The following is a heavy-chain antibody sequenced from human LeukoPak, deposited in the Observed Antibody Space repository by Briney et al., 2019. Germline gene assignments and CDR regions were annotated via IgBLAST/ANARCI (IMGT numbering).Heavy chain of an antibody. V-gene: IGHV3-33*01. CDR2: IWYDGNNK. Sequence: PGRSLRLSCAASGFTFSSYGMHWVRQAPGKGLEWVAVIWYDGNNKYYADSVKDRFTISRDNSKHKLYLQMNSLRAEDTAVYYCARDIRYYYYMDVWGKGTTVTVCS. CDR3: ARDIRYYYYMDV. CDR1: GFTFSSYG. J-gene: IGHJ6*03.